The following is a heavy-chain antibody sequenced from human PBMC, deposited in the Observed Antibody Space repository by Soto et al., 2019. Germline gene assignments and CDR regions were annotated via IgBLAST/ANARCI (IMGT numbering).Heavy chain of an antibody. J-gene: IGHJ4*02. D-gene: IGHD2-15*01. CDR1: GDSVSSSSYY. V-gene: IGHV4-39*01. CDR2: IYYSGSA. CDR3: ARLVATYSGYCDY. Sequence: SETLSLTCTVSGDSVSSSSYYWGWIRQPPGKGLQWIGSIYYSGSAYYNPSLKSRVTISVDTSKNQFSLKLSSVTAADTAVYYCARLVATYSGYCDYWGQGTLVTVSS.